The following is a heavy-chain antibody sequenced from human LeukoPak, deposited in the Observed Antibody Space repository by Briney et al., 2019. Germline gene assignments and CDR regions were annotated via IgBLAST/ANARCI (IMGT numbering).Heavy chain of an antibody. CDR1: GFTFSSYW. V-gene: IGHV3-7*03. CDR2: IKQDGSEK. D-gene: IGHD6-13*01. Sequence: PGGSLRLSCAASGFTFSSYWMSWVRQAPGKGLEWVANIKQDGSEKYYVDPVKGRFIISRDNAKDSLYLQMNSLRAEDTALYYCARHTIAGYRRGLDYWGQGTLVTVSS. J-gene: IGHJ4*02. CDR3: ARHTIAGYRRGLDY.